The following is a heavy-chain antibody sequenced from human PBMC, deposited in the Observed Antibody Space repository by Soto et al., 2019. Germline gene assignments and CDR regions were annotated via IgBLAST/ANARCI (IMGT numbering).Heavy chain of an antibody. J-gene: IGHJ5*02. CDR1: GYFFAGYW. CDR3: ARQGAAVPTVPLIWFDP. CDR2: IYPDNSNT. Sequence: PGESLKISCKVSGYFFAGYWIAWVRQMPGKGLEWMGIIYPDNSNTKYSRSFQGQVTISADKSSSTAYLQWSSLKASDTAIYYCARQGAAVPTVPLIWFDPWGQGTLVTVSS. D-gene: IGHD6-13*01. V-gene: IGHV5-51*01.